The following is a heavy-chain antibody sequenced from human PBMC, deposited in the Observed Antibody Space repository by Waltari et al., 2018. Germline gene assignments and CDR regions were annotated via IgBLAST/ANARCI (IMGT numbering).Heavy chain of an antibody. Sequence: VRLVESGGARVYPGGYLSLSCVGSGLKFDDYSMTWVGRAPGKGLEGDSAWNEGGDYKAYADPVEGRFTISRDNDKATLYLDMNDLRVDDTAVYYCARGKAFDPWGQGTRVNVSS. J-gene: IGHJ5*02. CDR1: GLKFDDYS. CDR3: ARGKAFDP. V-gene: IGHV3-21*06. CDR2: WNEGGDYK.